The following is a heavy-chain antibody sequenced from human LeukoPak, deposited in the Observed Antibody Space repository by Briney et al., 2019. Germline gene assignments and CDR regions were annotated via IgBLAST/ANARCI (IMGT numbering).Heavy chain of an antibody. CDR2: ISAYNGNT. D-gene: IGHD6-19*01. CDR3: ARVLRGSSGWYFDY. CDR1: GYTFTSYG. Sequence: ASVQVSCMASGYTFTSYGISWVRQPPGQGLEGMGWISAYNGNTNYAQKLQGRVTMATDTSTSTAYMELRSLRSADTSVYYCARVLRGSSGWYFDYWGQGTLVTVSS. J-gene: IGHJ4*02. V-gene: IGHV1-18*01.